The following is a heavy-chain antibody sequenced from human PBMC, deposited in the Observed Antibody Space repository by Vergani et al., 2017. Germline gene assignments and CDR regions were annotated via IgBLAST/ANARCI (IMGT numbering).Heavy chain of an antibody. J-gene: IGHJ6*03. V-gene: IGHV1-69*02. CDR3: ARYSSSWYRGVYDYYYYYYMDV. Sequence: QVQLVQSGAEVKKPGSSVKVSCKASGGTFSSYTISWVRQAPGQGLEWMGRIIPILGIANYAQKFQGRVTITADKSTSTAYMELSSLRSEDTAMYYCARYSSSWYRGVYDYYYYYYMDVWGKGTTVTVSS. CDR1: GGTFSSYT. D-gene: IGHD6-13*01. CDR2: IIPILGIA.